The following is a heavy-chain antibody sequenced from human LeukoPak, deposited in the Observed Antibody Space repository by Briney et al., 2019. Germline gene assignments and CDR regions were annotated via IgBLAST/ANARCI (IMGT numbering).Heavy chain of an antibody. J-gene: IGHJ4*02. CDR2: MNPNSGNT. V-gene: IGHV1-8*01. Sequence: ASVKVSCKASGYTFTSYDINWVRQATGQGLEWMGWMNPNSGNTGYAQKFQGGVTMTRNTSISTAYMELSSLRSEDTAVYYCARGKDFIAAAGTIYYWGQGTLVTVSS. CDR3: ARGKDFIAAAGTIYY. CDR1: GYTFTSYD. D-gene: IGHD6-13*01.